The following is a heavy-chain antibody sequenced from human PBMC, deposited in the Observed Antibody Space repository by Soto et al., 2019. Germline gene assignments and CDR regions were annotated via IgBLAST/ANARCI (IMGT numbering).Heavy chain of an antibody. Sequence: RLSCAASGFTFRDYGMHWVRQAPGKGLEWVAIISYDGSNKYYAESVKGRFTISRDNTKNRLYLQMNSLRPEDTAVYYCTKPYSSGSSDSWGQGTLVTVSS. CDR3: TKPYSSGSSDS. D-gene: IGHD6-19*01. J-gene: IGHJ4*02. V-gene: IGHV3-30*18. CDR2: ISYDGSNK. CDR1: GFTFRDYG.